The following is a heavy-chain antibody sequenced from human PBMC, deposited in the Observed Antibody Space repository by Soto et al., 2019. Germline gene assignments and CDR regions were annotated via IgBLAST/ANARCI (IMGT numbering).Heavy chain of an antibody. J-gene: IGHJ4*02. Sequence: QVQLVESGGGVVQPGRSLRLSCAASGFTFSSYGMHWVRQAPGKGLEWVAVIWYDGSNKYYADSVKGRFTISRDNSKNTLYLQMNSLRAEDTAVYYCARDKLAAMVTDGDFLFFYWGQGTLVTVSS. CDR1: GFTFSSYG. D-gene: IGHD5-18*01. CDR2: IWYDGSNK. CDR3: ARDKLAAMVTDGDFLFFY. V-gene: IGHV3-33*01.